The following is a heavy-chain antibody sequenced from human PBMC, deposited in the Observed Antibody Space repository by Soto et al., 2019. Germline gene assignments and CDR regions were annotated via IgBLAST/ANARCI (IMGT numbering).Heavy chain of an antibody. J-gene: IGHJ4*02. D-gene: IGHD3-16*01. V-gene: IGHV4-34*01. CDR1: GGSFSGYY. CDR3: ARHGGYYFDY. Sequence: QVQLQQWGAGLLKPSETLSVTCAVYGGSFSGYYWAWIRQPPGKGLECIGEIGHGGGTIYNPSLETRVTISEDSSNNQFSLKVNSVTAADAAVYYCARHGGYYFDYWGQGAPVTVSS. CDR2: IGHGGGT.